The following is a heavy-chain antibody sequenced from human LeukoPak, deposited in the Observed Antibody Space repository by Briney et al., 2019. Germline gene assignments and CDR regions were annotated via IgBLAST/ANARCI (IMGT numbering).Heavy chain of an antibody. CDR2: INHSGST. J-gene: IGHJ4*02. CDR1: GGSISTYH. CDR3: ARDPLKGFDY. Sequence: SETLSLTCTVSGGSISTYHWSWIRQPPGKGLEWIGEINHSGSTNYNPSLKSRVTISVDTSKNRFSLKLSSVTAADTAVYYCARDPLKGFDYWGQGMLVTVSS. V-gene: IGHV4-34*01.